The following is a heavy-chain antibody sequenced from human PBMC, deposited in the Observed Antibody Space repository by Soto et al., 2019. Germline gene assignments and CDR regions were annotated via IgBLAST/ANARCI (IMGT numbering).Heavy chain of an antibody. CDR3: ARVHFYPSTVTPNWFDP. J-gene: IGHJ5*02. Sequence: SETLSLTCTVSGDSISSGGYYGSWIRQPPGKGLEWIGEINKSGSTNYNPSLKSRVTMSVDRSKNQFSLKLSSVTAADTAVYYCARVHFYPSTVTPNWFDPWGQGTLVTVSS. CDR2: INKSGST. D-gene: IGHD4-4*01. CDR1: GDSISSGGYY. V-gene: IGHV4-39*07.